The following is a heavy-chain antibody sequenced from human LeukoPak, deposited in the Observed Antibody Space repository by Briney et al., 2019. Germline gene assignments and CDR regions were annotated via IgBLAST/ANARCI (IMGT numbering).Heavy chain of an antibody. V-gene: IGHV1-46*01. J-gene: IGHJ3*02. CDR3: ARGRAVFAGEAFDI. D-gene: IGHD3-10*01. CDR2: INPSGGYT. Sequence: GASVKVSCKASGYTFTGYSLTSYSMHWVRQAPGQGLAWMGIINPSGGYTSHAQKFQGRVTMTGDSSTSTVYMELSRPGHAATAVYYCARGRAVFAGEAFDIWGQGTMVTVSS. CDR1: GYTFTGYSLTSYS.